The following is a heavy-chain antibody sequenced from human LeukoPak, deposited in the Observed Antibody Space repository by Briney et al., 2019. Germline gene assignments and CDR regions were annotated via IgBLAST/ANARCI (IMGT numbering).Heavy chain of an antibody. J-gene: IGHJ4*02. D-gene: IGHD3-22*01. Sequence: HPGGSLRLSCAASGFTFSSYWMSWVRQAPGKGLEWVANIKQDGSEKYYVDSVKRRFTISRDNAKNSLYLQMNSLGAEDTAVYYCARVKSSVRVSSGSPFDYWGQGTLVTVSS. CDR3: ARVKSSVRVSSGSPFDY. CDR2: IKQDGSEK. V-gene: IGHV3-7*04. CDR1: GFTFSSYW.